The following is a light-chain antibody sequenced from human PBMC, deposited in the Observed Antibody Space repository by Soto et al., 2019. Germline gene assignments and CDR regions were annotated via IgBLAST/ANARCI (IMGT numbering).Light chain of an antibody. CDR1: QSISSY. CDR2: AAS. J-gene: IGKJ1*01. Sequence: DIQMTQSPSSLSASVGDRVTITCRASQSISSYLNWYHQKPGKAPKLLIYAASSLQSGVPSRFSGSGSGTDFTLTISSLQPEDYATYYCQQSYSTPQTFGQGTKVEFK. V-gene: IGKV1-39*01. CDR3: QQSYSTPQT.